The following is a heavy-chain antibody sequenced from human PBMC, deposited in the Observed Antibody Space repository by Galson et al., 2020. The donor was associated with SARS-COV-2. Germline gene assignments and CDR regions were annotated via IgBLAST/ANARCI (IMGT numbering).Heavy chain of an antibody. Sequence: GGSLRLSCAASGFTISSYAMSWVRQAPGKGLEWVSAISGSGGSTYYTDSVKGRFTISRDNSKNTLYLQMNSLRAEDTAVYYCAKAPQQWLVELLDYLGQGTLVTVSS. D-gene: IGHD6-19*01. V-gene: IGHV3-23*01. CDR2: ISGSGGST. J-gene: IGHJ4*02. CDR3: AKAPQQWLVELLDY. CDR1: GFTISSYA.